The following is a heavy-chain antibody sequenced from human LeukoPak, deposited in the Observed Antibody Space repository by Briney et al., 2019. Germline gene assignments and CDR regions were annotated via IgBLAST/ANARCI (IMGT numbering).Heavy chain of an antibody. D-gene: IGHD3-3*01. CDR1: GFTFSSYG. CDR2: ISYDGSNK. V-gene: IGHV3-30*18. Sequence: GGSLRLPCAASGFTFSSYGMHWVRQAPDKGLEWVAVISYDGSNKYYADSVKGRFTISRDNSKNTLYLQMNSLRAEDTAVYYCAKDLVSDFRSGPLVRSYGMDVWGQGTTVTVSS. J-gene: IGHJ6*02. CDR3: AKDLVSDFRSGPLVRSYGMDV.